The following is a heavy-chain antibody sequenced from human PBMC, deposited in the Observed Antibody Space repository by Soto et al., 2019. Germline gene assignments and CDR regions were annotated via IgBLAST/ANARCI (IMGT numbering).Heavy chain of an antibody. D-gene: IGHD3-10*01. CDR2: ISYDGSNK. V-gene: IGHV3-30*18. CDR1: GFTFSSYG. CDR3: AKAYGTYGMDV. Sequence: VQLVESGGGLVQPGGSLRLSCAASGFTFSSYGMHWVRQAPGKGLEWVAVISYDGSNKYYADSVKGRFTISRDNSKNTLYLQMNSLRAEDTAVYYCAKAYGTYGMDVWGQGTTVTVSS. J-gene: IGHJ6*02.